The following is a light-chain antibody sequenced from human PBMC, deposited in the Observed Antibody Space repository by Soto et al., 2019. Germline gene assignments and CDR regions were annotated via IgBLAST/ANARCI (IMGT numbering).Light chain of an antibody. CDR2: AAS. J-gene: IGKJ1*01. V-gene: IGKV3-20*01. CDR1: QSVSSY. CDR3: QQYGNSPRT. Sequence: EIVLTQSPDTLSLSPGERATLSCRASQSVSSYVAWYQHQRGQAPRLLIYAASTRATNIPDRFSGSGSGTDFTLTISRLEPEDFAVYFCQQYGNSPRTFGQGTKVDIK.